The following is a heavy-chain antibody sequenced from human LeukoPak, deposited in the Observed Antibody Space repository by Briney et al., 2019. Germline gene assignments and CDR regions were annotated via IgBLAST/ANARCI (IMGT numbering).Heavy chain of an antibody. CDR2: ISAHNGNT. V-gene: IGHV1-18*01. D-gene: IGHD6-13*01. CDR1: GYTFTSYG. Sequence: ASVKVSCKASGYTFTSYGISWVRQAPGQGLEWMGWISAHNGNTNYAQKLQGRVTMTTDTSTSTAYMELRSLRSDDTAVYYCARDRYSSSWYEAYYYYYYGMDVWGQGTTVTVSS. CDR3: ARDRYSSSWYEAYYYYYYGMDV. J-gene: IGHJ6*02.